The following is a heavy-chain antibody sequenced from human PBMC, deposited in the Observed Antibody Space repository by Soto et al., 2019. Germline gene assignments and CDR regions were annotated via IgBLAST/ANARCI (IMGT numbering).Heavy chain of an antibody. V-gene: IGHV3-33*01. CDR1: GFTFSNYA. CDR3: ARDAPITLVRGGYYYMDV. D-gene: IGHD3-10*01. J-gene: IGHJ6*03. Sequence: GGSLRLSCAASGFTFSNYAMHWVRQAPGKGLEWVSLIWSGGTYEYYTVFVKGRFTISRDNSKNMLYLQMSSLRAEDTAMFYCARDAPITLVRGGYYYMDVWGKGTTVTVSS. CDR2: IWSGGTYE.